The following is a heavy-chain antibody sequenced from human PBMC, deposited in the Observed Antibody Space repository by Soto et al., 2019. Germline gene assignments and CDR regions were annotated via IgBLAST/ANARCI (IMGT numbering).Heavy chain of an antibody. V-gene: IGHV1-2*02. J-gene: IGHJ6*02. Sequence: ASVTVSCTGSGYTFTGYYMHLVRKAPGQGLEWMGWINPNSGGTNYAQKFQGRVTMTRDTSISTAYMELSRLRSDDTAVYYCAVRSGSFGPYYYYGMDVWGQGTTVTVS. CDR1: GYTFTGYY. CDR3: AVRSGSFGPYYYYGMDV. CDR2: INPNSGGT. D-gene: IGHD1-26*01.